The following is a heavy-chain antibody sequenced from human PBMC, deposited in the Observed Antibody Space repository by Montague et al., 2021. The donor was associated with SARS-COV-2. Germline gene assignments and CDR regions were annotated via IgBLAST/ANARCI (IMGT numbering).Heavy chain of an antibody. Sequence: SETLSLTCAVSGGSISSSNWWCWVRHPPGKGLEWIGEIYHSGSTNYNPSLKNRVTISVDNSKNQFSLKLSSVTAADTAVYYCSRVNSSGWYGYYYYGMDVWGQGTTVTVSS. D-gene: IGHD6-19*01. CDR3: SRVNSSGWYGYYYYGMDV. CDR2: IYHSGST. J-gene: IGHJ6*02. V-gene: IGHV4-4*02. CDR1: GGSISSSNW.